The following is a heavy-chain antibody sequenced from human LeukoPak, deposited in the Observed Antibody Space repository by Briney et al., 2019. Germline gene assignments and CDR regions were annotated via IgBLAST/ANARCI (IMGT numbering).Heavy chain of an antibody. D-gene: IGHD3-22*01. CDR1: GYTFTSYG. J-gene: IGHJ3*02. CDR2: ISAYNGNT. CDR3: ARVLYYYDSSGRIGAFDI. V-gene: IGHV1-18*01. Sequence: APVKVSCKASGYTFTSYGISWVRQAPGQGLEWMGWISAYNGNTNYAQKLQGRVTMTTDTSTSTAYMELRSLRSDDTAVYYCARVLYYYDSSGRIGAFDIWGQGTMVTVSS.